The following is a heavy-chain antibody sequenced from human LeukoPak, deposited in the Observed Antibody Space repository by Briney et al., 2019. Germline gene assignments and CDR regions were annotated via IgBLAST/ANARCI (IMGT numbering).Heavy chain of an antibody. Sequence: SETLSLTCTVSGGPITTYYLSWIRQSAGMGLEWIGRISGSGVITYNPSLKSRVILSLDTSNNHFSLKLISVTAADTAVYYCAREFWDDYDILTGLSGVGFDPWGQGTLVTVSS. J-gene: IGHJ5*02. D-gene: IGHD3-9*01. CDR1: GGPITTYY. CDR3: AREFWDDYDILTGLSGVGFDP. CDR2: ISGSGVI. V-gene: IGHV4-4*07.